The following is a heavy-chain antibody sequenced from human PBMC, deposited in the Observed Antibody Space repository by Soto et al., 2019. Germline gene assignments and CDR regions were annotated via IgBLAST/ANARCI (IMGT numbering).Heavy chain of an antibody. V-gene: IGHV3-30-3*01. CDR1: GFTLSSYA. CDR3: ARTDDYGGVHGAFDI. J-gene: IGHJ3*02. Sequence: QVQLVESGGGVVQPGRSLRLSCAASGFTLSSYAMHWVRQAPGKGLEWVAVISYDGSNKYYADSVKGRFTISRDNSKNTLYLQMNSLRAEDTAVYYCARTDDYGGVHGAFDIWGQGTMVTVSS. D-gene: IGHD4-17*01. CDR2: ISYDGSNK.